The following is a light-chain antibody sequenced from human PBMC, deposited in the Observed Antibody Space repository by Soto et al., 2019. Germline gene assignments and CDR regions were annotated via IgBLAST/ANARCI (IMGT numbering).Light chain of an antibody. V-gene: IGKV1-6*01. CDR1: QAIGND. Sequence: AIQMTQSPSSLSASVGDRVTITCRASQAIGNDLGWYQQKPGKAPKLLIYAASSLQIRVPSRFSGSGSGTVFTLTISCLQPEDFATYYCLQDHNYPFTFGPGTTVDFK. J-gene: IGKJ3*01. CDR2: AAS. CDR3: LQDHNYPFT.